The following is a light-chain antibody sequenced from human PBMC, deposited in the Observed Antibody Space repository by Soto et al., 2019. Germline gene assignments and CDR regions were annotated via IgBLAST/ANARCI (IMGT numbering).Light chain of an antibody. V-gene: IGKV3-20*01. CDR2: AAS. J-gene: IGKJ1*01. Sequence: EIVLTQSPGTLSLSPGERATLSCRASQSVSSSYLAWYQQKFGQAPRLLIYAASSRATGVPDRFSGSGSGTDFTLTISRLEPEDFAVYYCLQYGSSPRTFGQGTTVEFK. CDR3: LQYGSSPRT. CDR1: QSVSSSY.